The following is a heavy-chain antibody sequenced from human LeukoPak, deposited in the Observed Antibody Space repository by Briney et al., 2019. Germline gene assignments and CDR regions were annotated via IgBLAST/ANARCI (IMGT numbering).Heavy chain of an antibody. CDR2: IYSGGST. J-gene: IGHJ3*02. D-gene: IGHD3-22*01. CDR1: GFTFSSYA. CDR3: ARDFARHYYDSSGYYSGAFDI. Sequence: GGSLRLSCAASGFTFSSYAMSWVRQAPGKGLEWVSVIYSGGSTYYADSVKGRFTISRDNSKNTLYLQMNSLRAEDTAVYYCARDFARHYYDSSGYYSGAFDIWGQGTMVTVSS. V-gene: IGHV3-66*01.